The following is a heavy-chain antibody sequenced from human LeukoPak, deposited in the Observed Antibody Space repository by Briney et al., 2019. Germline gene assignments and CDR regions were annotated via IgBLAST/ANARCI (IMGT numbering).Heavy chain of an antibody. Sequence: GGPLRPSCPASGLTFGDYAMSWFRQAQGKGLEWVGFIRSKVYGGTTEYAASVKGRFTISRDDSKSIAYLQMNSLKSEDTAVYYCVRYSGDADYWGQGTLVTVSS. D-gene: IGHD5-12*01. CDR3: VRYSGDADY. V-gene: IGHV3-49*03. CDR2: IRSKVYGGTT. J-gene: IGHJ4*02. CDR1: GLTFGDYA.